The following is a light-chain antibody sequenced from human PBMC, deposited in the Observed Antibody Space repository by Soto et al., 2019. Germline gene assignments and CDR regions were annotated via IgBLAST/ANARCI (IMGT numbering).Light chain of an antibody. CDR1: SSDVGGYNY. V-gene: IGLV2-14*01. CDR2: DVS. Sequence: QSVLTQPASVSGSPGQSITISCTGTSSDVGGYNYVSWYQQHPGKAPKLMIYDVSNRPSGVSNRFSGSKSGNTASLTISGLQSEDEADYYCSSYTSSSTWLRLFGGGTKLTVL. CDR3: SSYTSSSTWLRL. J-gene: IGLJ3*02.